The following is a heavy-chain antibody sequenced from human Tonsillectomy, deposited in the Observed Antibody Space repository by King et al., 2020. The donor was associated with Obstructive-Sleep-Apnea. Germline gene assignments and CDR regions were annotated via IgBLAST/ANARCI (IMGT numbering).Heavy chain of an antibody. J-gene: IGHJ3*02. CDR3: ARENWNDLEDAFDI. Sequence: VQLVESGGGLVKPGGSLRLSCAASGFTFSSYSMNWVRQAPGKGLEWVSSISSSSSYIYYADSVKGRFTISRDNAKNSLYLQMNSLRAEDTAVYYCARENWNDLEDAFDIWGQGTMVTVSS. V-gene: IGHV3-21*01. D-gene: IGHD1-1*01. CDR1: GFTFSSYS. CDR2: ISSSSSYI.